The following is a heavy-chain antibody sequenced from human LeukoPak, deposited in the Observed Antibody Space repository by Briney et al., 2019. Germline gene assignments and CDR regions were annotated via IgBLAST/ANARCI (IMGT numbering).Heavy chain of an antibody. CDR1: GYSISSGYY. V-gene: IGHV4-38-2*01. CDR3: ARLSLNGDYAWY. D-gene: IGHD4-17*01. Sequence: SETVSLTCAVSGYSISSGYYWGWIRQPPGKGLEWIGSIYHSGSTYYNPSLKSRVTISVDTSKNQFSLKLSSVTAADTAVYYCARLSLNGDYAWYWGQGTLVTVSS. J-gene: IGHJ4*02. CDR2: IYHSGST.